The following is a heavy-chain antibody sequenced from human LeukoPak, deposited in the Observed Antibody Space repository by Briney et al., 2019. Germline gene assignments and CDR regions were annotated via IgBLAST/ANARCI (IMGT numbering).Heavy chain of an antibody. D-gene: IGHD3-10*01. J-gene: IGHJ4*02. Sequence: ASVKVSCKASGYTFTTYDTNWVRQASGQGLEWMGWMNPHSGNTGYAQKFQGRVTMTRDTSINTAYMELSSLTSDDTAVYYCTRAPVPGNYWGQGTLVTVSS. CDR1: GYTFTTYD. CDR3: TRAPVPGNY. CDR2: MNPHSGNT. V-gene: IGHV1-8*01.